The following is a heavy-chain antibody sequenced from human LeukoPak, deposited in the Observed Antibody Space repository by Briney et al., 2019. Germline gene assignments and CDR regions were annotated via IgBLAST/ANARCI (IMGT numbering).Heavy chain of an antibody. D-gene: IGHD6-13*01. V-gene: IGHV1-24*01. J-gene: IGHJ6*02. Sequence: WASVEVSCKVSGYTLTELSMHWVRQAPGKGLEWMGGFDPEDGETIYAQKFQGRVTMTEDTSTDTAYMELSSLRSEDTAVYYCATDPRIAAAVGMDVWGQGTTVTVSS. CDR1: GYTLTELS. CDR2: FDPEDGET. CDR3: ATDPRIAAAVGMDV.